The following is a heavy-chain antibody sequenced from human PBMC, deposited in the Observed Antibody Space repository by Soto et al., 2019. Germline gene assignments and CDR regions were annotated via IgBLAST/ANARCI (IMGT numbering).Heavy chain of an antibody. J-gene: IGHJ4*02. Sequence: QVQLQQWGAGLLKPSETLSLTGPVYAGSFSGYYWSWIRQPPGKGLEWSGETKHSGSTNSHPSLKSRVTISVDPSKNQFSLKLSSVTAADTAVDYCANTQPRVTTVAYWVQGTLVVVSS. D-gene: IGHD4-4*01. CDR3: ANTQPRVTTVAY. V-gene: IGHV4-34*01. CDR2: TKHSGST. CDR1: AGSFSGYY.